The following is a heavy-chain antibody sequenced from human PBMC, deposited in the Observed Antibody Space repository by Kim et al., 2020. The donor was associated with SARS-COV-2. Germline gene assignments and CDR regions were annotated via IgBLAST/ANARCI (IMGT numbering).Heavy chain of an antibody. J-gene: IGHJ6*03. CDR1: GYTLTELS. V-gene: IGHV1-24*01. Sequence: ASVKVSCKVSGYTLTELSMHWVRQAPGKGLEWMGGFDPEDGETIYAQKFQGRVTMTEDTSTDTAYMELSSLRSEDTAVYYCATDLPGDEYYYYYKDVWGKGTTVTVSS. CDR2: FDPEDGET. CDR3: ATDLPGDEYYYYYKDV.